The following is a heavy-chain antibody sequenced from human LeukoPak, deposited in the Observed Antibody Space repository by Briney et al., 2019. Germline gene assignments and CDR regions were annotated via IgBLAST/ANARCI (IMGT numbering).Heavy chain of an antibody. Sequence: GGSLRLSCAASGFTFSNAWMSWVRQAPGKGLEWVSAISGSGGSTYYADSVKGRFTISRDNSKNTLYLQMNSLRAEDTAVYYCAKAAMVRFFDYWGQGTLVTVSS. CDR1: GFTFSNAW. CDR3: AKAAMVRFFDY. CDR2: ISGSGGST. V-gene: IGHV3-23*01. J-gene: IGHJ4*02. D-gene: IGHD3-10*01.